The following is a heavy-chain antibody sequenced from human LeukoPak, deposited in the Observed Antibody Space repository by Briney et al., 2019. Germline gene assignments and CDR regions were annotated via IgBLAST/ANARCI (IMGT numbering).Heavy chain of an antibody. V-gene: IGHV3-74*01. CDR3: AKGGYTGWANTPNYFDY. Sequence: GGSLRLSCAASGFTFSSYWMHWVRQAPGKGLVWVSRINSDGSSTSYANSVKGRFTISRDNAKNTLYLQMNSLRAEDTAVYYCAKGGYTGWANTPNYFDYWGQGTLVTVSS. CDR2: INSDGSST. J-gene: IGHJ4*02. CDR1: GFTFSSYW. D-gene: IGHD5-12*01.